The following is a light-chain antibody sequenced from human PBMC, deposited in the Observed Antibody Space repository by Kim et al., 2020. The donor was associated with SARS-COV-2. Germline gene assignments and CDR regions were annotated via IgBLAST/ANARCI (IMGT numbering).Light chain of an antibody. V-gene: IGKV3-20*01. Sequence: SPGGRAPPPRRGSQCVSSSFLVWYPQKPGQAPRLLLYGASSRASCTTDRFSGSVSETDFSLNLSSLESEDFAVYYCQQYCSSSYTFGQGNKLE. CDR3: QQYCSSSYT. CDR1: QCVSSSF. J-gene: IGKJ2*01. CDR2: GAS.